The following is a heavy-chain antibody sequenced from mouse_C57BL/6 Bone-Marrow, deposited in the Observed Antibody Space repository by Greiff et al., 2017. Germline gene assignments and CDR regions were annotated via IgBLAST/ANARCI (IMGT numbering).Heavy chain of an antibody. D-gene: IGHD2-2*01. J-gene: IGHJ4*01. CDR3: ARWVRRGY. CDR2: IDPENGDT. Sequence: EVQLQESGAELVRPGASVKLSCTASGFNIKDDYMHWVKQRPEQGLEWIGWIDPENGDTEYASKFQGKATITADTSSNTAYLQLSSLTSEDTAIYYCARWVRRGYWGQGTSVTVSS. CDR1: GFNIKDDY. V-gene: IGHV14-4*01.